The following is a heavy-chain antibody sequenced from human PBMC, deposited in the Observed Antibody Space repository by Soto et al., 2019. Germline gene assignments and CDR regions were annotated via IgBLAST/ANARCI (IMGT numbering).Heavy chain of an antibody. Sequence: QVQLVQSGAEVKKPGASVKVSCKASGYTFTGYYMHWVRQAPGQGHEWMGWINANSGGTNYAQKCQGRVTMTSDTSISTAYMELSRLRSDDTAVYYCARDHPNIAAGDTLPRHYWGQGTLVTVSS. CDR1: GYTFTGYY. CDR2: INANSGGT. J-gene: IGHJ4*02. CDR3: ARDHPNIAAGDTLPRHY. V-gene: IGHV1-2*02. D-gene: IGHD6-13*01.